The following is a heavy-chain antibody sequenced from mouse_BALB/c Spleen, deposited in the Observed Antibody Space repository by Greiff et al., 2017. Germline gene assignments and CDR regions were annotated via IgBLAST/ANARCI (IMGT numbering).Heavy chain of an antibody. V-gene: IGHV14-1*02. Sequence: EVQRVESGAELVRPGALVKLSCKASGFNIKDYYMHWVKQRPEQGLEWIGWIDPENGNTIYDPKFQGKASITADTSSNTAYLQLSSLTSEDTAVYYCALTTVVAPSYWGQGTLVTVSA. J-gene: IGHJ3*01. D-gene: IGHD1-1*01. CDR1: GFNIKDYY. CDR2: IDPENGNT. CDR3: ALTTVVAPSY.